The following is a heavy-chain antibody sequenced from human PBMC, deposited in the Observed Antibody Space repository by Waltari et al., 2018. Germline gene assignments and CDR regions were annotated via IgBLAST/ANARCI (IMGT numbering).Heavy chain of an antibody. D-gene: IGHD1-1*01. Sequence: QVQLQESGPGLVKPSETLSLTCTVSGGSISSYYWSWIRQPAGKGLEWIGRIYTSGSTNYNPSLKSRVTMSVDTSKNQFSLKLSSVTAADTAVYYCAGTGTTSHYYYYMDVWGKGTTVTISS. CDR2: IYTSGST. CDR3: AGTGTTSHYYYYMDV. V-gene: IGHV4-4*07. J-gene: IGHJ6*03. CDR1: GGSISSYY.